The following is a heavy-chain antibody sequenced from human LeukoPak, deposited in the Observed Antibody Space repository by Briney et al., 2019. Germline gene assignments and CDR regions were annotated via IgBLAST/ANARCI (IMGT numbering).Heavy chain of an antibody. Sequence: GASVKVSCKASGYTFTSYGISWVRQAPGQGLEWMGWISAYNGNTNYAPKLQGRVTMTTDTSTSTAYMELRSLRSDDTAVYYCARDRGGYDYNYYYYYMDVWGKGTTVTISS. CDR2: ISAYNGNT. V-gene: IGHV1-18*01. CDR3: ARDRGGYDYNYYYYYMDV. D-gene: IGHD5-12*01. CDR1: GYTFTSYG. J-gene: IGHJ6*03.